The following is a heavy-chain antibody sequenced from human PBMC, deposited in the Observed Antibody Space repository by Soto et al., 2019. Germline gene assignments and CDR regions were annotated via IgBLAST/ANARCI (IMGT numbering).Heavy chain of an antibody. J-gene: IGHJ5*02. V-gene: IGHV3-30*18. CDR2: ISYDGSNK. CDR1: GFTFSSYG. D-gene: IGHD2-2*01. Sequence: QVQLVESGGGVVQPGRSLTLSCAASGFTFSSYGMHWVRQAPGKGLEWVAVISYDGSNKYYADSVKGRFTISRDNSKNTLYLQMNSRRAEETAVYYCAKDTSPMLNNWFDPWGQGTLVTVSS. CDR3: AKDTSPMLNNWFDP.